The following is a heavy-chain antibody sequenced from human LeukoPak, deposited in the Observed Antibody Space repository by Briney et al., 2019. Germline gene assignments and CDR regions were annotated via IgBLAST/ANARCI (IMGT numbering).Heavy chain of an antibody. V-gene: IGHV1-24*01. Sequence: GASVKVSCKVSGHTLTGLSMHWVRQAPGKGLEWMGGFDPEDGETIYAQKFQGRVTMTEDTSTDTAYMELSSLRSEDTAVYYCATVDPLGYCSSTSCPPDYWGQGTLVTVSS. CDR1: GHTLTGLS. J-gene: IGHJ4*02. D-gene: IGHD2-2*01. CDR2: FDPEDGET. CDR3: ATVDPLGYCSSTSCPPDY.